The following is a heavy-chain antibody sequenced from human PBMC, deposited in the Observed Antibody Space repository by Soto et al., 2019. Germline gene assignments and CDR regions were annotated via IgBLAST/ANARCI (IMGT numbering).Heavy chain of an antibody. D-gene: IGHD4-17*01. CDR1: GGTFSSYA. J-gene: IGHJ4*02. CDR3: ARGYDYGARFDY. Sequence: SVKVSCKASGGTFSSYAISWVRQAPGQGLEWMGGIIPIFGTANYAQKFQGRVTITADESTSTAYMELSSLRSEDTAVYYCARGYDYGARFDYWGQGTLVTVSS. V-gene: IGHV1-69*13. CDR2: IIPIFGTA.